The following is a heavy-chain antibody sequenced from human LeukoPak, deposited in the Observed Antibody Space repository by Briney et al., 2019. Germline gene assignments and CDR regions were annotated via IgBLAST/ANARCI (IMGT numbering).Heavy chain of an antibody. CDR1: GFIFSPYA. CDR3: ARDHNWGFDF. D-gene: IGHD7-27*01. CDR2: ISSTYNI. Sequence: GGSLRLPCAVSGFIFSPYAMNWVRQAPGRGLEWVSYISSTYNIYYSDSVRGRFTISRDNAKNSVYLQMNSLRDEDTAVYYCARDHNWGFDFWGQGTLVAVSS. V-gene: IGHV3-48*02. J-gene: IGHJ4*02.